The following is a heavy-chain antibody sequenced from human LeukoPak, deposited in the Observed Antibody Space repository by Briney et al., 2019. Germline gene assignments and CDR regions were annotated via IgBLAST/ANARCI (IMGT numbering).Heavy chain of an antibody. CDR3: ARDLVSSRATGPWGY. D-gene: IGHD6-13*01. J-gene: IGHJ4*02. CDR1: GYTFTSYA. V-gene: IGHV1-3*01. CDR2: INAGNGNT. Sequence: ASVKVSCKASGYTFTSYAMHWVRQAPGQRLEWMGWINAGNGNTKYSQKFQGRVTITRDTSASTAYMELSSLRSEDTAVYYCARDLVSSRATGPWGYWSQGTLVTVSS.